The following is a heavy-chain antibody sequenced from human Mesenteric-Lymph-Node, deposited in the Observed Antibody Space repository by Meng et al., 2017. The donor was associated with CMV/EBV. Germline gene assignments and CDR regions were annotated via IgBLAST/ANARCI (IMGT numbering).Heavy chain of an antibody. CDR1: GGSVGNAYY. Sequence: GSLRLSCSVSGGSVGNAYYWTWIRQAPGKGLVWLGYVYFTGSTNYNPSLRSRVTMSVDTSKNQFSLKLSSVTAADTAVYYCVDAGAYVSKGFDPWGQGTLVTVSS. CDR3: VDAGAYVSKGFDP. CDR2: VYFTGST. J-gene: IGHJ5*02. D-gene: IGHD4-17*01. V-gene: IGHV4-61*01.